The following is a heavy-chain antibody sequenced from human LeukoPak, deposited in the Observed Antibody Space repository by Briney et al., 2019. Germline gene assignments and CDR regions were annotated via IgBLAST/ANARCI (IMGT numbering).Heavy chain of an antibody. CDR1: GGSISSGGYY. CDR2: IYYSGST. J-gene: IGHJ4*02. CDR3: ARSGRGNSAGFDC. V-gene: IGHV4-61*08. Sequence: SETLSLPCTVSGGSISSGGYYWSWIRQHPGKGLEWIGYIYYSGSTNYNPSLKSRGTISVDTSNNQFSLKLTSVTAADTAVYYCARSGRGNSAGFDCWGQGTLVTVSS. D-gene: IGHD3-10*01.